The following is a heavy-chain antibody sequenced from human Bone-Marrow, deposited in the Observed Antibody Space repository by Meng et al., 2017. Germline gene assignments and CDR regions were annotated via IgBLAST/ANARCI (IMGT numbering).Heavy chain of an antibody. CDR2: ISNNGSTT. CDR3: ARSLSDTAKGVFNI. J-gene: IGHJ3*02. D-gene: IGHD2-21*02. V-gene: IGHV3-74*01. Sequence: GESLKISCVASGFSFSNYWMHWVRQAPGKGLVWVSRISNNGSTTNYPDSVKGRFTISRDNAKNTLYLQMNSLRAEDTAMYFCARSLSDTAKGVFNIWGQGTVVTVSS. CDR1: GFSFSNYW.